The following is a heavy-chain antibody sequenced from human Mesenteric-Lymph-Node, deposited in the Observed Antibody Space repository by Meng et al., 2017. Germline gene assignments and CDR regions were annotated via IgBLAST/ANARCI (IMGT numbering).Heavy chain of an antibody. J-gene: IGHJ4*02. Sequence: GESLKISCAASGFTFSSYAMHWVRQAPGKGLEWVAVISYDGSNKYYADSVKGRFTISRDKSKNTLYLQMNSLRAEDTAVYYCARDGIVVVITPSYFDYWGQGTLVTVSS. D-gene: IGHD3-22*01. CDR1: GFTFSSYA. CDR3: ARDGIVVVITPSYFDY. V-gene: IGHV3-30*04. CDR2: ISYDGSNK.